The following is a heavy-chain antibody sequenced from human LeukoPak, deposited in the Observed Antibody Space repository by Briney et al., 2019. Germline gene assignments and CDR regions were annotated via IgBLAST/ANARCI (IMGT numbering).Heavy chain of an antibody. D-gene: IGHD2-2*01. Sequence: GGSLRLSCAASGFTFRSYTMNWVRQAPGKGREWVSSISSSSSSIYYADSVKGRFTISRDNAKKSLYLQMNSLGAEDTAMYYCARGFCTSTSCYGSYWGQGTLVTVSS. CDR1: GFTFRSYT. V-gene: IGHV3-21*01. CDR3: ARGFCTSTSCYGSY. J-gene: IGHJ4*02. CDR2: ISSSSSSI.